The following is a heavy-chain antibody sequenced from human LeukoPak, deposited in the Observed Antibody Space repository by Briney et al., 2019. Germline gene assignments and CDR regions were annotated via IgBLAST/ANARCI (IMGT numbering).Heavy chain of an antibody. D-gene: IGHD4-17*01. V-gene: IGHV4-4*02. Sequence: SGTLSLTCAVSGGSISSSNWWSWVRQPPGKGPEWIGEIYHSGSTNYNPSLKSRVTISVDKSKNQFSLKLSSVTAADTAVYYCARVDLGNDYGDVFDDGGQGTLVTVSS. CDR3: ARVDLGNDYGDVFDD. CDR2: IYHSGST. CDR1: GGSISSSNW. J-gene: IGHJ4*02.